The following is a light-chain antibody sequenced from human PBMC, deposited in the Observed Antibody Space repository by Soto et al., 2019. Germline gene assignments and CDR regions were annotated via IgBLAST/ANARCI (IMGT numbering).Light chain of an antibody. V-gene: IGKV1-39*01. CDR2: AAS. CDR1: QGISTY. CDR3: QQSYSTTWT. J-gene: IGKJ1*01. Sequence: DIQMTQSPSSLSSSVGYRVTITYRASQGISTYLNWYQQKPGKAPKLLIYAASSLQSGVPSRFSGSESETDFTLTISSLQPEDFANYSCQQSYSTTWTFGQGTKVDIK.